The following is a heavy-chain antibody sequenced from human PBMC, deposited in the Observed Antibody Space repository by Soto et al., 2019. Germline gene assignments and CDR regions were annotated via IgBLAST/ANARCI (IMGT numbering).Heavy chain of an antibody. J-gene: IGHJ6*02. V-gene: IGHV4-4*07. CDR1: GGSISSYY. D-gene: IGHD2-15*01. CDR2: IYTSGST. CDR3: ATSRGCSGGSCYSSYYYGMDV. Sequence: PSETLSLTCTVSGGSISSYYWSWIRQPAGKGLEWIGRIYTSGSTNYNPSLKSRVTMSVDTSKNQFSLKLSSVTAADTAVYYCATSRGCSGGSCYSSYYYGMDVWGQGTTVTVSS.